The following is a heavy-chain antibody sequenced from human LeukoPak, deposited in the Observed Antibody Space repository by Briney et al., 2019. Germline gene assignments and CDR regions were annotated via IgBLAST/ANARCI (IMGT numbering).Heavy chain of an antibody. CDR2: ISSSSTYI. J-gene: IGHJ4*02. CDR1: GFTFSSYS. CDR3: ARGGAGYDYFDY. D-gene: IGHD2-15*01. Sequence: PGGSLRLSCAASGFTFSSYSINWVRQASGKGLEWVSSISSSSTYIYYADSVKGRFTISRDNAKNSLYLQMNSLRAEDTAVYYCARGGAGYDYFDYWGQGTLVTVSS. V-gene: IGHV3-21*01.